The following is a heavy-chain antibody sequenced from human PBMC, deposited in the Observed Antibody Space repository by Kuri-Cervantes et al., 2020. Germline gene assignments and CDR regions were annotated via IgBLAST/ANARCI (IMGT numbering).Heavy chain of an antibody. Sequence: GESLKISCAASGFTFSSYDMHWVRQATGKGLEWVSAVGTAGDTYYPGSVKGRFTISRENAKNSLYLQMNSLRAGDTAVYYCAGVRSDYYYYMDVWGKGTTVTVSS. CDR1: GFTFSSYD. CDR3: AGVRSDYYYYMDV. CDR2: VGTAGDT. D-gene: IGHD1-1*01. V-gene: IGHV3-13*01. J-gene: IGHJ6*03.